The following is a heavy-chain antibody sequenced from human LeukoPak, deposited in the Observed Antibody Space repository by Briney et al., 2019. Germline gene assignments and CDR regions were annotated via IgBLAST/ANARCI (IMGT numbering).Heavy chain of an antibody. D-gene: IGHD6-13*01. CDR1: GYTFTGYY. J-gene: IGHJ6*03. Sequence: ASVKVSCKASGYTFTGYYMHWVRQAPGQGLEWMGWINPNSGGTNYAQKFQGRVTMTRDTSISTAYMELSRLRSDDTAVYYCARSPGRAPSSSWYGRYYYMDVWGKGTTVTVSS. CDR3: ARSPGRAPSSSWYGRYYYMDV. CDR2: INPNSGGT. V-gene: IGHV1-2*02.